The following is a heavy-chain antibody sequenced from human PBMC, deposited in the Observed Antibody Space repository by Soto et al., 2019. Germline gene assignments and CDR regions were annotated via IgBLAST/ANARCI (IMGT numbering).Heavy chain of an antibody. CDR1: GFNFRSYG. Sequence: QVQLVESGGGVVQPGRSLRLSCAASGFNFRSYGMHWVRQAPGKGLEWVAVISYDGSAKWYVDSVKGRFTISRDTSKNILYLKMNSLRAEDTAVYYCAKDEGAEDDILTGYPLFDYRGQGILVTVSS. D-gene: IGHD3-9*01. J-gene: IGHJ4*02. CDR3: AKDEGAEDDILTGYPLFDY. CDR2: ISYDGSAK. V-gene: IGHV3-30*18.